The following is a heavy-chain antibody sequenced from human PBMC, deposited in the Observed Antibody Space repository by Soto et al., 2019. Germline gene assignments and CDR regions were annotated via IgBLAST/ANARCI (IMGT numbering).Heavy chain of an antibody. CDR1: GFTFSNFA. J-gene: IGHJ4*02. D-gene: IGHD6-19*01. CDR3: ATDYGVWYGSTTAFYH. V-gene: IGHV3-64*01. CDR2: ISGGGSNT. Sequence: GGSLRLSCGGSGFTFSNFAIHWVRQAPGKGLEHVSSISGGGSNTYYANSVKGRFTISRDNSKNTVYLQMGNLRPEDMAIYYCATDYGVWYGSTTAFYHWGQGSLVTVS.